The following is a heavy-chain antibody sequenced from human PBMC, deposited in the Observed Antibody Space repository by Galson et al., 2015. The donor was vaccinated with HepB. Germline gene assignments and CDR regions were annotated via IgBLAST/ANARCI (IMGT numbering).Heavy chain of an antibody. Sequence: SLRLSCAASGFTFSSYAMSWVRQAPGKGLEWVSAISGSGGDTYYADSVKGRFTMSRDNVKNILYLQMNSLRADDTAVYYCAKDFARGRDFDWYDPVAYWGQGTLVTVSS. D-gene: IGHD3-9*01. CDR3: AKDFARGRDFDWYDPVAY. J-gene: IGHJ4*02. V-gene: IGHV3-23*01. CDR2: ISGSGGDT. CDR1: GFTFSSYA.